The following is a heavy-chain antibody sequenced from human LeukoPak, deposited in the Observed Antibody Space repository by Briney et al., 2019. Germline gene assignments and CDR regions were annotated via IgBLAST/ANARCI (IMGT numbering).Heavy chain of an antibody. CDR3: ARDGSWSSDY. J-gene: IGHJ4*02. Sequence: ASVKVSCTASVYTFGSNSMHWVRQAPGQGLEWMGIIDPRGDSTANARKFQGRVTVTMDTSTSTVYMELSSLTSEDTAVYYCARDGSWSSDYWGQGTLVTVSS. CDR2: IDPRGDST. V-gene: IGHV1-46*01. CDR1: VYTFGSNS. D-gene: IGHD6-13*01.